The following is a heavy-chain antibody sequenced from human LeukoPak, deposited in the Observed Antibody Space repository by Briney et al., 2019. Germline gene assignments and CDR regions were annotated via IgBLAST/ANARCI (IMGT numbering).Heavy chain of an antibody. CDR1: GFTFSSYA. Sequence: PGRSLRLSCAASGFTFSSYAMHWVRQAPGKGLEWVAVIWYDGSNKYYADSVKGRFTISRDNSKSTLYLQMNSLRAEDTAVYYCARDRSGSGNYYYYGMDVWGQGTTVTVSS. CDR2: IWYDGSNK. D-gene: IGHD3-10*01. V-gene: IGHV3-33*08. CDR3: ARDRSGSGNYYYYGMDV. J-gene: IGHJ6*02.